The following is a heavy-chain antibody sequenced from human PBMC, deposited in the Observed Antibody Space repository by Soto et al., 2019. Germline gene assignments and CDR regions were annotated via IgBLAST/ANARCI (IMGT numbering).Heavy chain of an antibody. J-gene: IGHJ6*02. CDR1: GDSVSSNSAA. Sequence: SQTLPITCAISGDSVSSNSAAWNWIRQSPSRGLEWLGRTYYRSKWYNDYAVSVKSRITINPDTSKNQFSLQLNSVTPEDTAVYYCARDQVAGTSDYYSYYGMDVPGPATTVTLSS. CDR2: TYYRSKWYN. V-gene: IGHV6-1*01. D-gene: IGHD6-19*01. CDR3: ARDQVAGTSDYYSYYGMDV.